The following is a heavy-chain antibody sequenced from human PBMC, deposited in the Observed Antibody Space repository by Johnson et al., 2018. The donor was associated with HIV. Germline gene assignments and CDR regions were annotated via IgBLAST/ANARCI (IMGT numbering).Heavy chain of an antibody. V-gene: IGHV3-20*04. CDR2: INWNGGST. CDR3: ARDRIAADSDAFDM. Sequence: VQLVESGGGVVQPGGSLRLSCAASGFTFDDYGMSWVRQAPGKGLEWVSGINWNGGSTGYADSVKGRFTISRDDSKNTVYLQMNSLRAEDTAVYYCARDRIAADSDAFDMWGQGTMVTVSS. J-gene: IGHJ3*02. CDR1: GFTFDDYG. D-gene: IGHD6-13*01.